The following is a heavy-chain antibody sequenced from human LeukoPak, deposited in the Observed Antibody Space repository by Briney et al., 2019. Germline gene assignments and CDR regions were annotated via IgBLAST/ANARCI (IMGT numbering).Heavy chain of an antibody. CDR3: ARDHLTYYDFWSGCQPYYYGMDV. Sequence: PSETLSLTCTVSGGSISSYYWSWIRQPPGKGLEWIGYIYYSGSTNYNPSLKSRVTISVDTSKNQFSLKLSSVTAADTAVYYCARDHLTYYDFWSGCQPYYYGMDVWGQGTTVTVSS. V-gene: IGHV4-59*01. J-gene: IGHJ6*02. D-gene: IGHD3-3*01. CDR2: IYYSGST. CDR1: GGSISSYY.